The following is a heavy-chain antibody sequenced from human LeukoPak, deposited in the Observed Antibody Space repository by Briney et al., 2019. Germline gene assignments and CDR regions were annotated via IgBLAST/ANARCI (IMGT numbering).Heavy chain of an antibody. CDR3: ARLYSSGWPLEPMDV. V-gene: IGHV1-18*01. D-gene: IGHD6-19*01. J-gene: IGHJ6*02. CDR1: GYTFTSYA. CDR2: ISAYNGAT. Sequence: WASVKVSCKASGYTFTSYAISWVRQAPGQGLEYMGWISAYNGATNYAQKFQGRVTLTTDSSTTTVYMELRSLTSDDTAVYYCARLYSSGWPLEPMDVWGQGTTVTVSS.